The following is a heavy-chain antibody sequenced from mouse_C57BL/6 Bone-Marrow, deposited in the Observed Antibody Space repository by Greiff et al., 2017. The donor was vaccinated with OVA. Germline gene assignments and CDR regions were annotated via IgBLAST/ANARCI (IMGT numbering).Heavy chain of an antibody. CDR2: IYPGDGDT. D-gene: IGHD4-1*01. Sequence: VMLVESGPELVKPGASVKISCKASGYAFSSSWMNWVKQRPGKGLEWIGRIYPGDGDTNYNGKFKGKATLTADKSSSTAYMQLSSLTSEDSAVYFCAPAWEWFAYWGQGTLVTVSA. J-gene: IGHJ3*01. CDR1: GYAFSSSW. V-gene: IGHV1-82*01. CDR3: APAWEWFAY.